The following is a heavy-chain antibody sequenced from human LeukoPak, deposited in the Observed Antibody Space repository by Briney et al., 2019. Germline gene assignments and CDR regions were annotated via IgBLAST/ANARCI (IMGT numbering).Heavy chain of an antibody. D-gene: IGHD3-10*01. Sequence: GESLKISCKGSGYSFSGYWISWVRQMPGKGLEWMGRIDPSDSYTNYSPSFQGHVTISADKSISTAYLQWSSLQASDTAMYYCARTYGSGRGRYFDIWGQGTMVTVSS. CDR1: GYSFSGYW. CDR2: IDPSDSYT. V-gene: IGHV5-10-1*01. CDR3: ARTYGSGRGRYFDI. J-gene: IGHJ3*02.